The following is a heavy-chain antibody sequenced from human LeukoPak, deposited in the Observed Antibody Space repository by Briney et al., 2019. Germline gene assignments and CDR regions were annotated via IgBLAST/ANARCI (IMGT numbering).Heavy chain of an antibody. Sequence: ASVKVSCKASGYTFTGYYMHWVRQATGQGLEWMGWMNPNSGNTGYAQKFQGRVTMTRNTSISTAYMELSSLRSEDTAVYYCARGARITMVRGVIIRWFDPWGQGTLVTVSS. CDR1: GYTFTGYY. CDR2: MNPNSGNT. CDR3: ARGARITMVRGVIIRWFDP. D-gene: IGHD3-10*01. V-gene: IGHV1-8*02. J-gene: IGHJ5*02.